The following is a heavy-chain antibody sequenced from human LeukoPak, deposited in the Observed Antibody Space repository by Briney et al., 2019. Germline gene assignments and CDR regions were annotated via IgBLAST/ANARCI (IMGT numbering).Heavy chain of an antibody. V-gene: IGHV3-33*01. CDR1: GFTFSSYG. Sequence: GRSLRLSCAASGFTFSSYGMHWVRQAPGKGLEWVAMIWYDGSNTYHADSVKGRFTISRDKSKNTLFLQMDSLRAEDTAVYYCARDRSTTHFDYWGQGTLVTVSS. D-gene: IGHD5/OR15-5a*01. J-gene: IGHJ4*02. CDR2: IWYDGSNT. CDR3: ARDRSTTHFDY.